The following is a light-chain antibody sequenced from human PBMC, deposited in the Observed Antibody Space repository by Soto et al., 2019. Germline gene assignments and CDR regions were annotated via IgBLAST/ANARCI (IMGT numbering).Light chain of an antibody. CDR2: DAS. Sequence: ESVLTQSPGTLSLSPGESATLSCRASQSISSNYLAWYQKTPGQAPRLLIYDASSRAAGIPDRFSGSGSGIDFTLTISRLGPEDFGVYSCQQYAGSPRTFGQGTKVEV. J-gene: IGKJ1*01. V-gene: IGKV3-20*01. CDR3: QQYAGSPRT. CDR1: QSISSNY.